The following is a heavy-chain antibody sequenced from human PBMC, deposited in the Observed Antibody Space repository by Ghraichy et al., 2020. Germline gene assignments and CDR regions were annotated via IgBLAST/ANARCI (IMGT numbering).Heavy chain of an antibody. D-gene: IGHD3-3*01. CDR1: GDSISSTRYY. Sequence: ETLSLTCTVSGDSISSTRYYWAWIRQPPGRGLEWIGNIYYRGRTYYKPSLKSRVTISADTSKNQFSLKLSSVTAADTAVYFCARVAVIVGWFNYFDPWGQGTLVTVSS. CDR3: ARVAVIVGWFNYFDP. V-gene: IGHV4-39*01. CDR2: IYYRGRT. J-gene: IGHJ5*02.